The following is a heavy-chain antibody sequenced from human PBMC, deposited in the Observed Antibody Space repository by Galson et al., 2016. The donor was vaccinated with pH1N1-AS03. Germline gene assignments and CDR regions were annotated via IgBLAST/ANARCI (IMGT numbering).Heavy chain of an antibody. CDR3: ATDGTNGLLRWKY. CDR2: ISGDGDVT. CDR1: GFTFSNFA. J-gene: IGHJ4*02. Sequence: SLRLSCAAPGFTFSNFAMSWVRQGPGEGLEWVSAISGDGDVTYYADSMKSRFIISRDNSKDTLYLQMSGLRAEDTAEYYCATDGTNGLLRWKYWGQGTLGTVSS. D-gene: IGHD1-14*01. V-gene: IGHV3-23*01.